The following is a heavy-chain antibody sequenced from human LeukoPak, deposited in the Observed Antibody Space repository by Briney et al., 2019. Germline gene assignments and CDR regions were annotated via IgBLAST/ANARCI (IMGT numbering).Heavy chain of an antibody. CDR2: INHSGST. CDR3: ARLSYYDNSGYPDY. D-gene: IGHD3-22*01. Sequence: SETLSLTCGVYGGSFSGYYWTWIRQPLGKGLEWIGEINHSGSTNYNPSLKSRVTISVDTSKNQFSLKLSSVTAADTAVYYCARLSYYDNSGYPDYWGQGTLVTVSS. V-gene: IGHV4-34*01. CDR1: GGSFSGYY. J-gene: IGHJ4*02.